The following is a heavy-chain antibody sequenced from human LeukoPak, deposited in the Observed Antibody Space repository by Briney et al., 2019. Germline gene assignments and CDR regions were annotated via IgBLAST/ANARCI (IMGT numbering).Heavy chain of an antibody. CDR1: GFTFSSYG. J-gene: IGHJ4*02. CDR2: IWYDGSNK. V-gene: IGHV3-33*01. Sequence: GGSLRLSCAASGFTFSSYGMHWVRQAPGKGLEWVAVIWYDGSNKYYADSVKGRFTISRDNSKNTLYLQMNSLRAEDMAVYYCARESGSYHFDYWGQGTLVTVSS. CDR3: ARESGSYHFDY. D-gene: IGHD1-26*01.